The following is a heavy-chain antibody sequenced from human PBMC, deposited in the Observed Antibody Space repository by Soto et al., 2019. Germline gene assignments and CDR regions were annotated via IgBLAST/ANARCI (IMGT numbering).Heavy chain of an antibody. V-gene: IGHV3-64D*08. Sequence: GGSLRLSCSASGFTFSSYAMHWVRQAPGKGPEYVSAISSNGGSTYYADSVKGRFTISRDNSKNTLYLQMSSLRAEDTAVYYCATLPGIAVAETNYWGQGTLVTVSS. J-gene: IGHJ4*02. D-gene: IGHD6-19*01. CDR2: ISSNGGST. CDR1: GFTFSSYA. CDR3: ATLPGIAVAETNY.